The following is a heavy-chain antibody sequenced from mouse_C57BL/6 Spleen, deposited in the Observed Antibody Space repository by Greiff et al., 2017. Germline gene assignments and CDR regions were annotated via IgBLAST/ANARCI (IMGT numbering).Heavy chain of an antibody. Sequence: QVQLQQPGAELVRPGSSVKLSCKASGYTFTSYWMHWVKQRPIQGLEWIGNIDPSDSDTHYNQKFKDKATLTVDKSSSTAYIQLSSLTSEDSAVYDCEREGRGSFDYWGQGTTLTVSS. CDR3: EREGRGSFDY. CDR1: GYTFTSYW. CDR2: IDPSDSDT. D-gene: IGHD3-3*01. J-gene: IGHJ2*01. V-gene: IGHV1-52*01.